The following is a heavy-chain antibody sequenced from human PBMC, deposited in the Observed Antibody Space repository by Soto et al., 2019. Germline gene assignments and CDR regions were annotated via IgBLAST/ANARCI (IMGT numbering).Heavy chain of an antibody. Sequence: PSETLSLTCTVSGGSIRSYCWTWIRQPPGEGLEWIGCICNSGTTNYNPSLKSRVAISIDTSKNQFSLKLSSVTAADTAVYYWARGPPPAYGDYGVFGDGGQGTLAAVPS. CDR1: GGSIRSYC. CDR2: ICNSGTT. CDR3: ARGPPPAYGDYGVFGD. D-gene: IGHD4-17*01. J-gene: IGHJ4*02. V-gene: IGHV4-59*01.